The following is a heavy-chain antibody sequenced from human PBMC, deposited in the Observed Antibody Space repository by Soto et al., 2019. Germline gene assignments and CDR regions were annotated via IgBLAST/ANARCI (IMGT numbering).Heavy chain of an antibody. CDR2: IYPGDSDT. D-gene: IGHD6-13*01. J-gene: IGHJ6*02. CDR3: ASHDNSRSYYYGMDV. Sequence: PGESLKISCKGSGYSFTSYWIGWVRQMPGKGLEWMGIIYPGDSDTRYSPSFQGQVTISADKSISTAYLQWSSLKASDTAMYYCASHDNSRSYYYGMDVWGQGTTVTVSS. CDR1: GYSFTSYW. V-gene: IGHV5-51*01.